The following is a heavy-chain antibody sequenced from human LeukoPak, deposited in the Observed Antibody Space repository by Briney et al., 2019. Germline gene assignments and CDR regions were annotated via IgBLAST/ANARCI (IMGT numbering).Heavy chain of an antibody. D-gene: IGHD3-3*01. CDR1: GYTFSSYG. CDR3: ARHTIFGVVISGMDY. CDR2: IIPIFGTA. J-gene: IGHJ4*02. Sequence: SVKVSCKASGYTFSSYGINWVRQAPGQGLEWMGGIIPIFGTANYAQKFQGRVTITTDESTSTAYMELSSLRSEDTAVYYCARHTIFGVVISGMDYWGQGTLVTVSS. V-gene: IGHV1-69*05.